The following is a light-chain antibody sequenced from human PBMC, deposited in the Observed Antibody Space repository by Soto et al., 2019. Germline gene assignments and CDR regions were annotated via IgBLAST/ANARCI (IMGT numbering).Light chain of an antibody. CDR3: QQYNNWPPWT. CDR2: GAS. CDR1: QSVSSN. J-gene: IGKJ1*01. V-gene: IGKV3-15*01. Sequence: EIVMTQSPATLSASPGERATLSCRASQSVSSNLAWYQQKPGQAPRLLIYGASTRATGIPARFSGSGSGTEFTLIISSLQSEEFAVYYCQQYNNWPPWTFGQGTKVEIK.